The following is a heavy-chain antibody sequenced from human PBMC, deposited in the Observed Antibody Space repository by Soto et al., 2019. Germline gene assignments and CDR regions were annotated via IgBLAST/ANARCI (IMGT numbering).Heavy chain of an antibody. CDR1: GGSISSSSYY. CDR2: IYYSGST. CDR3: AREVVPAANQNVNWFDP. V-gene: IGHV4-39*01. Sequence: PSETLSLTCTVSGGSISSSSYYWGWIRQPPGKGLEWIGSIYYSGSTYYTPSLKSRVTISVDTSKNQFSLKLSSVTAADTAVYYCAREVVPAANQNVNWFDPWGQGTLVTVSS. J-gene: IGHJ5*02. D-gene: IGHD2-2*01.